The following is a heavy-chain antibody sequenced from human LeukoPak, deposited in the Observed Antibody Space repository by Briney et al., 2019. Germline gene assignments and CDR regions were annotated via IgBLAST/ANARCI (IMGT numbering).Heavy chain of an antibody. CDR2: INYSGNT. V-gene: IGHV4-59*08. Sequence: SETLSLTCTVSGGSISSDCWSWIRQPPGKGLEWIGYINYSGNTNSNPSLKSRVTISVDTSKNQISLKLSSVTAADTAVYYCARHRPGERRFDPWGQGTLVTVSS. D-gene: IGHD3-16*01. J-gene: IGHJ5*02. CDR1: GGSISSDC. CDR3: ARHRPGERRFDP.